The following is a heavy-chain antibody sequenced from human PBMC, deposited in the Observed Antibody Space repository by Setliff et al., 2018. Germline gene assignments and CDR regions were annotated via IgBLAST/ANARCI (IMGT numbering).Heavy chain of an antibody. V-gene: IGHV3-11*04. CDR1: GFTFSDYY. J-gene: IGHJ4*02. CDR3: ARGRGVDTAMVYFDY. CDR2: ISSSGRTI. D-gene: IGHD5-18*01. Sequence: GGSLRLSCAASGFTFSDYYMSWIRQAPGKGLEWVSYISSSGRTIYYADSVKGRFTISRDNAKNSLYLQMNSLRAEDTAVYYCARGRGVDTAMVYFDYWGQGTLVTVSS.